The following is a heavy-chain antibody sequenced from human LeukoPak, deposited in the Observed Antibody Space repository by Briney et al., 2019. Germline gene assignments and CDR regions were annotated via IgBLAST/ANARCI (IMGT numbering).Heavy chain of an antibody. CDR3: ARGYSSSWYEGNWFDP. J-gene: IGHJ5*02. CDR2: INAGNGNT. CDR1: GYTFTSYA. Sequence: GASVKVSCKASGYTFTSYAMHWVRQAPGQRLEWMGWINAGNGNTKYSQEFQGRVTITRDTSASTAYMELSSLRSEDMAVYYCARGYSSSWYEGNWFDPWGQGTLVTVSS. V-gene: IGHV1-3*03. D-gene: IGHD6-13*01.